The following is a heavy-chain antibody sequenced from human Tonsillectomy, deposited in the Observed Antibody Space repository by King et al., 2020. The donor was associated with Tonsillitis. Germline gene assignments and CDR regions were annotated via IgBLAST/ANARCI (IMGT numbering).Heavy chain of an antibody. J-gene: IGHJ4*02. CDR1: GFTFSIAW. CDR2: IITRTDGGTK. V-gene: IGHV3-15*01. D-gene: IGHD1-26*01. CDR3: TTGPTDIVGATPYFDY. Sequence: VQLVESGGGLVKPGGSLRLSCAASGFTFSIAWMNWVRQAPGKGLEWVVRIITRTDGGTKDYAAPVKGRGTILRDDSKNMLCLQMNSLKTEDTAVYYCTTGPTDIVGATPYFDYWAREPWSPSPQ.